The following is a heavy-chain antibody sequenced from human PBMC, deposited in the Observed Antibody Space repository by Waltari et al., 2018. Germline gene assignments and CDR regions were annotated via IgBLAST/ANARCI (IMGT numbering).Heavy chain of an antibody. V-gene: IGHV3-23*01. CDR1: GFTFSSYA. CDR2: IGGSGAST. CDR3: ARGGGVGRGFDY. J-gene: IGHJ4*02. Sequence: EVQLLESGGGLVQPGGSLRLSCAASGFTFSSYAMNWVRQAPGKGLEWVSFIGGSGASTYYADSVKGRFAISRDNSKNTLFLQMISLRAEDTAVYYFARGGGVGRGFDYWSQGTLVTVSS. D-gene: IGHD1-26*01.